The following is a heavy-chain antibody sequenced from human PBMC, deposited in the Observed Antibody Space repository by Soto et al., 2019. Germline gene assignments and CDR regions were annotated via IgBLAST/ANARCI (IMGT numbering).Heavy chain of an antibody. V-gene: IGHV3-30*18. D-gene: IGHD3-10*01. CDR3: AKLLLWFGEPADYYYGMDV. CDR1: GVTFSSYD. J-gene: IGHJ6*02. Sequence: SLRLSCAASGVTFSSYDMHWVRQAPGKGLERVADISYDGSNKYYADSVKGRFTISRDNSKNTLYLQMNSLRAEDTAVYYCAKLLLWFGEPADYYYGMDVWGQGTTVTVSS. CDR2: ISYDGSNK.